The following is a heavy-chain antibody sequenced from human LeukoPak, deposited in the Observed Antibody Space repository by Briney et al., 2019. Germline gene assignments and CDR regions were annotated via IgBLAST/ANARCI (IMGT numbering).Heavy chain of an antibody. CDR2: IYHSGST. J-gene: IGHJ5*02. CDR3: ARIFGGGSCYKWGWFDP. V-gene: IGHV4-38-2*01. Sequence: PSETLSLTCAVSGYSISSGYYWGWIRQPPGKGLEWIGSIYHSGSTYYNPSLKSRVTISVDTSKNQFSLKLSSVTAADTAVYYCARIFGGGSCYKWGWFDPWGQGALVSVSS. CDR1: GYSISSGYY. D-gene: IGHD2-15*01.